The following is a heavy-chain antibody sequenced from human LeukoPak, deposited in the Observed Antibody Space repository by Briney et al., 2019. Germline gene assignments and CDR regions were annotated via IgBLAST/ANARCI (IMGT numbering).Heavy chain of an antibody. J-gene: IGHJ3*02. CDR3: TTNAAIFSSPGAFDI. CDR1: GFTFGDYA. Sequence: GGSLRLSCTASGFTFGDYAMSWVRQAPGKGLEWVGFIRSKAYGGTTEYAASVKGRFTISRDDSKSIAYLQMNSLKTEDTAVYYCTTNAAIFSSPGAFDIWGQGTMVTVSS. V-gene: IGHV3-49*04. CDR2: IRSKAYGGTT. D-gene: IGHD3-9*01.